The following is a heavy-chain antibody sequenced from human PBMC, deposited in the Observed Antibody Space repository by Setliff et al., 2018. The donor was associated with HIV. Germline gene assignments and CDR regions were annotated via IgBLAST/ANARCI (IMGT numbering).Heavy chain of an antibody. CDR2: MNPNSGRA. J-gene: IGHJ3*02. D-gene: IGHD4-17*01. V-gene: IGHV1-8*02. CDR1: GYTFTSYD. CDR3: VREGAGPTDDAFDI. Sequence: GASVKVSCKASGYTFTSYDINWVRQSPGQGLEWLGWMNPNSGRAGSAQKFQGRLTMTRDTSIDTAYMELSRLRSDDTAVYYCVREGAGPTDDAFDIWGQGTMVTVSS.